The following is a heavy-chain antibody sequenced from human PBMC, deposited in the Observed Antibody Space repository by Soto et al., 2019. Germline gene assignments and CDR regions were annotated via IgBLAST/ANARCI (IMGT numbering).Heavy chain of an antibody. CDR3: ASGLLWFGEFVY. CDR1: GFTVSSNY. Sequence: EVQLVESGGGLVQPGGSLRLSCAASGFTVSSNYMSWVRQAPVKGLEWVSVIYSGGSTYYADSVKGRFSISRDNSKNTLYLQMNSLRAEDTAVYYCASGLLWFGEFVYWGQGTLVTVSS. V-gene: IGHV3-66*01. D-gene: IGHD3-10*01. J-gene: IGHJ4*02. CDR2: IYSGGST.